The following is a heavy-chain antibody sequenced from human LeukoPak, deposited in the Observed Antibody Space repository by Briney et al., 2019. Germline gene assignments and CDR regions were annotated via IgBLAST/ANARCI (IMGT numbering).Heavy chain of an antibody. J-gene: IGHJ4*02. CDR2: IYHSGST. Sequence: SETLSLTCTVSGYSISSGYYWGWIRQPPGKGLEWIGSIYHSGSTYYNPSLKSRVTISVDTSKNQFSLKLSSVTAADTAVYYCARIRVKLSDYWGQGTLVTVSS. CDR3: ARIRVKLSDY. CDR1: GYSISSGYY. V-gene: IGHV4-38-2*02. D-gene: IGHD4-23*01.